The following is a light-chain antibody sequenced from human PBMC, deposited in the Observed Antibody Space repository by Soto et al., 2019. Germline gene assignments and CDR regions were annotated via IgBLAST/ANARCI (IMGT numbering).Light chain of an antibody. Sequence: QTVVTQEPSFSVSPGRTVTLTCGLSSGSVASGYYPSWYQQTPGQAPRTLIYSTNTRSSGVPDRFSGSILGNKAALTITGAQAEDESDYYCVLYMGSGSWVFGGGTKLTVL. CDR1: SGSVASGYY. V-gene: IGLV8-61*01. CDR3: VLYMGSGSWV. J-gene: IGLJ3*02. CDR2: STN.